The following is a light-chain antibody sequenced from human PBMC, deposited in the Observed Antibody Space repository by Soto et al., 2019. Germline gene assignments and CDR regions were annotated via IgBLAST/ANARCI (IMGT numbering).Light chain of an antibody. Sequence: SYELTQPPSVSVAPGKTARITCGGNNIGSKSVHWYQQKPGQAPVLVIYYDSDRPSGIPERFSGSNSGNTATLTISRVEAGDEADYYCQVWDSSSDSSYVFGTGTKVTV. CDR2: YDS. CDR1: NIGSKS. J-gene: IGLJ1*01. CDR3: QVWDSSSDSSYV. V-gene: IGLV3-21*04.